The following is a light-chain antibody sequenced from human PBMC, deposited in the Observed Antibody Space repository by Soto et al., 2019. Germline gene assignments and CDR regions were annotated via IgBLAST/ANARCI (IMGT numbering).Light chain of an antibody. CDR2: DVS. CDR1: SSDVGGYNY. Sequence: QSALTQPGSVSGSPGQSVTISCTGTSSDVGGYNYVSWYQQHPGKAPKLMIYDVSKRPSGVPDRFSGSKSGNTASLTISGLQAEDEADYYCSSYACSNTLVFGAGTKLTVL. CDR3: SSYACSNTLV. J-gene: IGLJ2*01. V-gene: IGLV2-11*01.